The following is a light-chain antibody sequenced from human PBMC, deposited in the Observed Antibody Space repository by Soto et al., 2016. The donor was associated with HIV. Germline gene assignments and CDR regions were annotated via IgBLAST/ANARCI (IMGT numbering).Light chain of an antibody. CDR1: DIGSKS. Sequence: SYVLPQPPSVSVAPGKTARITCGGNDIGSKSVHWYQQKPGQAPVLVVYDDDDRPSGIPERFSGSSSGNTATLTISRVEIGDEADYYCQVWDIDSDHWMFGGGTKLTVL. CDR2: DDD. CDR3: QVWDIDSDHWM. J-gene: IGLJ3*02. V-gene: IGLV3-21*03.